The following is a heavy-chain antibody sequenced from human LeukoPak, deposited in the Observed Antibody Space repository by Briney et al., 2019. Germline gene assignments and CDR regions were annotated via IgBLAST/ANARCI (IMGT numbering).Heavy chain of an antibody. Sequence: GGSLRLSCAASGFTFSSYAMSWVRQAPGKGLVWVSRINSDGSSTSYADSVKGRFTISRDNAKNTLYLQMNSLRAEDTAVYYCARDPSWIQLWSWYFDLWGRGTLVTVSS. CDR3: ARDPSWIQLWSWYFDL. J-gene: IGHJ2*01. D-gene: IGHD5-18*01. V-gene: IGHV3-74*01. CDR1: GFTFSSYA. CDR2: INSDGSST.